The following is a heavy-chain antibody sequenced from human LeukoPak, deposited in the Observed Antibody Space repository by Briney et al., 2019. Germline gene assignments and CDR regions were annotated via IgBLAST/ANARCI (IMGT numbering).Heavy chain of an antibody. D-gene: IGHD5-12*01. J-gene: IGHJ6*02. CDR2: IYSGGST. Sequence: GGSLRLSCAASGFTVSSNYMSWVRQAPGKGLEWVSVIYSGGSTYYADSVKGRFTISRDNSKNTLYLQMNSLRVEDTAVYYCARDPTLGYPAYYGMDVWGQGTTVTVSS. CDR1: GFTVSSNY. CDR3: ARDPTLGYPAYYGMDV. V-gene: IGHV3-53*01.